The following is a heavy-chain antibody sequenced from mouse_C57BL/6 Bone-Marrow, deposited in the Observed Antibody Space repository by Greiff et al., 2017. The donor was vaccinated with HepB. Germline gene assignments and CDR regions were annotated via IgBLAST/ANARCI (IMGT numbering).Heavy chain of an antibody. J-gene: IGHJ2*01. V-gene: IGHV1-59*01. CDR1: GYTFTSYW. CDR2: IDPSDSYT. D-gene: IGHD2-1*01. CDR3: ARHGGNDY. Sequence: VQLQQSGAELVRPGTSVKLSCKASGYTFTSYWMHWVKQRPGQGLEWIGVIDPSDSYTNYNQKFKGKATLTVDTSSSTAYMQLSSLTSEDSAVYYCARHGGNDYWGQGTTLTVSS.